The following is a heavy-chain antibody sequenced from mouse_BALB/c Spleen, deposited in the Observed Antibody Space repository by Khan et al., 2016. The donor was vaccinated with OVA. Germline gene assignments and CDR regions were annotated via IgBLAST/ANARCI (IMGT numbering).Heavy chain of an antibody. D-gene: IGHD2-3*01. J-gene: IGHJ4*01. Sequence: QIQLVQSGPELKKPGETVKISCKASGYTFTNYGMNWVKQAPGKGLKWMGWINTYTGEPTYADDFKGRFAFSLETSASTAYLQINNLKNEDMATXFCAREKRGWAMDYWGQGTSVTVSS. CDR3: AREKRGWAMDY. CDR1: GYTFTNYG. CDR2: INTYTGEP. V-gene: IGHV9-1*02.